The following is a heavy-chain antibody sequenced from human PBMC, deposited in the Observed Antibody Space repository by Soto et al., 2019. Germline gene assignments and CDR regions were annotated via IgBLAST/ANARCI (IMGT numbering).Heavy chain of an antibody. CDR2: IYYSDST. CDR3: ARHTLLNYAFDI. D-gene: IGHD1-1*01. CDR1: DRAISSSGYY. Sequence: SETLCPPGTVSDRAISSSGYYGGWSRQPPGEGLEWLGSIYYSDSTYYHPSLKSRANISVDTSKKQFYLKLSSVTAAYTAVYYCARHTLLNYAFDIWGQGTMVTVSS. J-gene: IGHJ3*02. V-gene: IGHV4-39*01.